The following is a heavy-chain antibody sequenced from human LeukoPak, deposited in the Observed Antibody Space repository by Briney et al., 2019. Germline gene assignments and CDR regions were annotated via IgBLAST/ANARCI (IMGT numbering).Heavy chain of an antibody. V-gene: IGHV3-23*01. CDR2: ISGSGGST. Sequence: GGSLRLSCAASGFTFSSYAMSWVRQAPGKGLELVSAISGSGGSTYYADSVKGRFTISRDNSKNTLYLQMNSLRAEDTAVYYCAKGRSYYEDYFDYWGQGTLVTVSS. J-gene: IGHJ4*02. CDR1: GFTFSSYA. D-gene: IGHD3-22*01. CDR3: AKGRSYYEDYFDY.